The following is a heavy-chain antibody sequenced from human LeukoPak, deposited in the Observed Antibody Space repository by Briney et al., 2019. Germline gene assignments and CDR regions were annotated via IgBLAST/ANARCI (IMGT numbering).Heavy chain of an antibody. CDR3: ARDFSSGLCFFDY. J-gene: IGHJ4*02. CDR2: VIPLSGTA. CDR1: GGTFSSYA. Sequence: GASVKVSCKASGGTFSSYAFNWVRQAPGQGLEWMGGVIPLSGTANYAQKFQGRVTITADESTGTAYMELSSLRSEDTAVYYCARDFSSGLCFFDYWGQGTLVTVSS. D-gene: IGHD6-19*01. V-gene: IGHV1-69*13.